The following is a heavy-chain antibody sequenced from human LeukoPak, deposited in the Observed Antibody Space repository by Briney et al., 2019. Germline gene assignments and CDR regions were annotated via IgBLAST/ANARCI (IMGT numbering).Heavy chain of an antibody. J-gene: IGHJ4*02. Sequence: PGGSLRLSCAASGFTFSSYAMSWVPQAPGKGLEWVSAISGSSGSTYHAHSVKGRFPISRDNYNHTLYLQMKSQRAEDTAVYYCASEELSPFDYWGQGTLVTVSS. D-gene: IGHD5-24*01. CDR1: GFTFSSYA. V-gene: IGHV3-23*01. CDR2: ISGSSGST. CDR3: ASEELSPFDY.